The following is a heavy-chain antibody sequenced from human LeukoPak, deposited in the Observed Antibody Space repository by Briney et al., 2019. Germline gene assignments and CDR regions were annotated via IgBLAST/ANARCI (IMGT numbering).Heavy chain of an antibody. V-gene: IGHV3-11*01. J-gene: IGHJ3*02. CDR3: ARDKGSGWLYAFDI. CDR2: ISSSGSTI. Sequence: GSLRLSCAASGFTFSDYYMSWIRQAPGKGLEWVSYISSSGSTIYYADSVKGRFTISRDNAKNSLYLQMNSLRAEDTAVYYCARDKGSGWLYAFDIWGQGTMVTVSS. D-gene: IGHD6-19*01. CDR1: GFTFSDYY.